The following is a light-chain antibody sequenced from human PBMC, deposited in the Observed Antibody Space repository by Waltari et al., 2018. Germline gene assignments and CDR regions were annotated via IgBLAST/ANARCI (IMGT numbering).Light chain of an antibody. CDR2: TTN. J-gene: IGKJ2*01. CDR1: QSLSRC. CDR3: QQSCRTTRT. V-gene: IGKV1-39*01. Sequence: DIQMTQSPSSLIASVGDSVTITCRVSQSLSRCLNWYQQKPGKAPYLLIHTTNTLQSGVPSRFNGSGSGTDYGLSITGLRPEDSAIYYCQQSCRTTRTFGQGTKL.